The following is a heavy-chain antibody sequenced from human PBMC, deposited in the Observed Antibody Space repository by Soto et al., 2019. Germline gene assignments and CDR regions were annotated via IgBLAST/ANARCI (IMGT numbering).Heavy chain of an antibody. D-gene: IGHD5-12*01. V-gene: IGHV3-64D*06. Sequence: ASVKVSCSASGFIFRSYAMHWVRQAPGKGLEHVSVISSDGADTYYVDSVKGRFTISRDNSNNTVYLQMTRLRSEDTAVYYCVKAGYNVYDSGSDIWGQGTKVTVS. CDR1: GFIFRSYA. J-gene: IGHJ3*02. CDR2: ISSDGADT. CDR3: VKAGYNVYDSGSDI.